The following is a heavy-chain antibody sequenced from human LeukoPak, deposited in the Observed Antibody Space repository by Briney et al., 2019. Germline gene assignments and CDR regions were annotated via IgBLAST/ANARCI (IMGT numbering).Heavy chain of an antibody. Sequence: NPSETLSLTCTVSGGSISSYYWSWIRQPPGKGLEWIGYIYYSGSTNYNPSLKSRVTISVDTSKNQFSLKLSSVTAADTAVYYCARTWDYSSGWYTRGDYYGMDVWGQGTTVTVSS. CDR3: ARTWDYSSGWYTRGDYYGMDV. CDR1: GGSISSYY. D-gene: IGHD6-19*01. V-gene: IGHV4-59*08. CDR2: IYYSGST. J-gene: IGHJ6*02.